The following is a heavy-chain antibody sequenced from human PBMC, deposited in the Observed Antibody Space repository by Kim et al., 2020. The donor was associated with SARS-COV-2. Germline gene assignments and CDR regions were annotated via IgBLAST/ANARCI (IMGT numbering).Heavy chain of an antibody. CDR3: ACNVGSTPDYYFDY. D-gene: IGHD1-26*01. V-gene: IGHV4-39*07. CDR1: GVSISTNYHY. J-gene: IGHJ4*02. Sequence: SETLSLTCSVSGVSISTNYHYWGWVRQPPGKGLEWIGSVYNSGTTYYNPSLKSRVTISGDTSKNQFSLNMRSVTAADTAVYYCACNVGSTPDYYFDYWGRGALVTASS. CDR2: VYNSGTT.